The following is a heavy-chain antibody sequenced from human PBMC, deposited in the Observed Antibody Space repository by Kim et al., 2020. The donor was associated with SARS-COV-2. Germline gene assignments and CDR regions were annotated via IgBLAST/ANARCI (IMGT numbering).Heavy chain of an antibody. J-gene: IGHJ6*03. Sequence: GGSLRLSCAASGFTFGGYAMTWVRQAPGKGLEWVSSAGSGSSTDYADSVKGRLTISRDNSKNTLFLQMNRLRAEDTAVYHCVKVRGPLKYRYYRDVWGKGTTVTVSS. CDR1: GFTFGGYA. CDR3: VKVRGPLKYRYYRDV. V-gene: IGHV3-23*01. CDR2: SAGSGSST. D-gene: IGHD2-2*01.